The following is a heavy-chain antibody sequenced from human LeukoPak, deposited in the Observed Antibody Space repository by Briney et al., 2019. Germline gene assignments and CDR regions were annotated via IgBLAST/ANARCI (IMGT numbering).Heavy chain of an antibody. CDR1: GGSISSYY. D-gene: IGHD6-19*01. J-gene: IGHJ4*02. V-gene: IGHV4-59*01. CDR2: IYYSGST. CDR3: AREPRGYSSGFFDY. Sequence: SDTLSLTCTVSGGSISSYYWSWIRQPPGKGLEWIGYIYYSGSTNYNPSLKSRVTISVDTSKNQFSLKLSSVTAADTAVYYCAREPRGYSSGFFDYWGQGTLVTVSS.